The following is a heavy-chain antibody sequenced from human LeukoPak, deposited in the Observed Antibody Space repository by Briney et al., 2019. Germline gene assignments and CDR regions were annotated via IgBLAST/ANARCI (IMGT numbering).Heavy chain of an antibody. D-gene: IGHD3-22*01. V-gene: IGHV4-59*01. Sequence: KPSETLSLTCTVSGASISGYFWSWIRQPPGKGLEWIGYISSSGNTNYNPSLKSRVTISVDTSKNQFSLKLSSVTAADTAVYYCARLGYYYDTSGYFFDYWGQGTLVTVSS. J-gene: IGHJ4*02. CDR2: ISSSGNT. CDR3: ARLGYYYDTSGYFFDY. CDR1: GASISGYF.